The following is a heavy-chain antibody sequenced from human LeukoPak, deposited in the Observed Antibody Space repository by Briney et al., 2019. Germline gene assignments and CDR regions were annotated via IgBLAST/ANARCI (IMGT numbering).Heavy chain of an antibody. V-gene: IGHV1-69*01. J-gene: IGHJ4*02. D-gene: IGHD5-12*01. CDR3: ASGGGYSDYDSFDY. CDR1: GGTFSSYA. Sequence: SVKVSCKASGGTFSSYAISWVRQAPGQGLEWMGGIIPIFGTANYAQKFQGRVTITADESTSTAYMELSSLRSEDTAVYYCASGGGYSDYDSFDYWGQGTLVTVSS. CDR2: IIPIFGTA.